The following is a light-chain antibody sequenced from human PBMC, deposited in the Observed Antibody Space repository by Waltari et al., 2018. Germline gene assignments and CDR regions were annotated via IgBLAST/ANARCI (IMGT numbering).Light chain of an antibody. CDR1: SSDIGSYNS. Sequence: HSALTPPAPVSGSPGQSITNSSTGPSSDIGSYNSVLWYQQHPGQAPKLIIFDVTNRPSGVSNRFSGSKSGNTASLIISGLQGEDEADYYCSSYMDTTALELFGGGTSLTVL. CDR2: DVT. CDR3: SSYMDTTALEL. J-gene: IGLJ2*01. V-gene: IGLV2-14*03.